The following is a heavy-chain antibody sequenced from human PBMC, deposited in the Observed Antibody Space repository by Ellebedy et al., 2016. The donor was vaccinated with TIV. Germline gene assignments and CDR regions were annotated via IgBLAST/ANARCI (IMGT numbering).Heavy chain of an antibody. Sequence: PGGSLRLSCAASGLTFSNYWMHWVRQAPGKGLEWVSHISSDGSYTPYADSVKGRFTIPRDNANNTLYLQMNSLRADDTSVYYCVIDRHGNSANADYWGQGTLVTVSS. V-gene: IGHV3-74*01. CDR3: VIDRHGNSANADY. CDR1: GLTFSNYW. CDR2: ISSDGSYT. D-gene: IGHD4-23*01. J-gene: IGHJ4*02.